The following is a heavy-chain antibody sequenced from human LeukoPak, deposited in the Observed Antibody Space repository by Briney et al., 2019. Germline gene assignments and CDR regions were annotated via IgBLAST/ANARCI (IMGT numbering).Heavy chain of an antibody. CDR2: INPKSGGT. J-gene: IGHJ6*03. V-gene: IGHV1-2*02. D-gene: IGHD2/OR15-2a*01. CDR3: ARDRSTVLLAYYYYMDV. Sequence: ASVKVSCKASGYTFTGYYIHWVRQAPGQGLEWMGWINPKSGGTNYPQKLQGRVTMTRDTSISTAYMELSRLTSDDTAVYYCARDRSTVLLAYYYYMDVWGKGTTVTVSS. CDR1: GYTFTGYY.